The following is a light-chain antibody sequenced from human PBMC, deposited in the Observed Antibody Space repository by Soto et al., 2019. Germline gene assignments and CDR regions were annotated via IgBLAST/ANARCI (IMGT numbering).Light chain of an antibody. Sequence: EIVLTQSPGTLSLSPGERATLSCRASQSVATKYLAWYQQKPGQAPRLLIYATSSRATGIPDRFSGSGFATDFTLTISRLEPEDFAVYYCQQFGSSPPKYTFGQGTKLEI. CDR2: ATS. J-gene: IGKJ2*01. V-gene: IGKV3-20*01. CDR1: QSVATKY. CDR3: QQFGSSPPKYT.